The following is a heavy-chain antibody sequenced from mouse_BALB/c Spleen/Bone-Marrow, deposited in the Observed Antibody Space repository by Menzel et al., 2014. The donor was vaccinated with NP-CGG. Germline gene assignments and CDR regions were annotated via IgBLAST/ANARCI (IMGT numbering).Heavy chain of an antibody. CDR2: INSNGGST. J-gene: IGHJ2*01. Sequence: EVKLVESGGGLVKLGGSLKLSCAASGFTFSSYYMSWVRQTPEKRLELVAAINSNGGSTYYPDTVKGRFTISRDNAKNTLYLQMSSLKSEDTALYYCARRGWDGYFDYWGQGTTLTVSS. V-gene: IGHV5-6-2*01. CDR1: GFTFSSYY. CDR3: ARRGWDGYFDY. D-gene: IGHD4-1*01.